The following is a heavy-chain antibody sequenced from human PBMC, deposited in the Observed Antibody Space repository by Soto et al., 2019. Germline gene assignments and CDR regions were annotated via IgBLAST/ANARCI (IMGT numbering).Heavy chain of an antibody. CDR1: GFSRSTSGVG. Sequence: SGPTLVNPTQTLTLTCTFSGFSRSTSGVGVGWIRQPPGKALEWLALIYWDDDKRYSPSLKSRLTITKDTSKNQVVLTMTNMDPVDTATYYCAHSMLYGYYDILTGFGTDAFDIWGQGTMVTVSS. V-gene: IGHV2-5*02. J-gene: IGHJ3*02. D-gene: IGHD3-9*01. CDR3: AHSMLYGYYDILTGFGTDAFDI. CDR2: IYWDDDK.